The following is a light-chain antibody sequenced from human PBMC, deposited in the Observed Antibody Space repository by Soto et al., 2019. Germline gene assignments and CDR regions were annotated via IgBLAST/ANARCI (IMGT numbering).Light chain of an antibody. CDR2: WAS. CDR1: ETVFHSSYNKDF. J-gene: IGKJ2*01. V-gene: IGKV4-1*01. CDR3: QQYYSSLT. Sequence: DIVMTQSPVSLSVSLGERATINCKSSETVFHSSYNKDFLAWYQQKPGQPPKLLFYWASTRESGVPARFSGGGSGTDFSLTISSLQAEDVAVYYCQQYYSSLTFGQGTTVDIK.